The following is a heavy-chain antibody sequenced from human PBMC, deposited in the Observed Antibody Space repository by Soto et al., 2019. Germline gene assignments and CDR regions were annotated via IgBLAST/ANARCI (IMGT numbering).Heavy chain of an antibody. D-gene: IGHD6-13*01. CDR3: ASHAAAGYYGMDV. CDR2: IDPSDSQT. CDR1: GYSFAGYW. J-gene: IGHJ6*02. Sequence: PGESLKISCKGSGYSFAGYWITWVRQKPGKGLEWMGRIDPSDSQTYYSPSFQGHVTISADKSISTAYLQWSSLKASDTAMYYCASHAAAGYYGMDVWGQGTTVTVSS. V-gene: IGHV5-10-1*01.